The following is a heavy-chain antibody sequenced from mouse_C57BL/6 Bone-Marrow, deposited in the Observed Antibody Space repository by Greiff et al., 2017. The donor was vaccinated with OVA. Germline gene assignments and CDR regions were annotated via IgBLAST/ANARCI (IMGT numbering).Heavy chain of an antibody. D-gene: IGHD2-3*01. CDR2: IYPGNSDT. V-gene: IGHV1-5*01. Sequence: EVQLQQSGTVLARPGASVKMSCKTSGYTFTSYWMHWVKQRPGQGLEWIGAIYPGNSDTSYNQKFKGKAKLTAVTSASTADMELSSLTNEDSAVYYCTKIYDGYYGGAYWGQGTLVTVSA. J-gene: IGHJ3*01. CDR3: TKIYDGYYGGAY. CDR1: GYTFTSYW.